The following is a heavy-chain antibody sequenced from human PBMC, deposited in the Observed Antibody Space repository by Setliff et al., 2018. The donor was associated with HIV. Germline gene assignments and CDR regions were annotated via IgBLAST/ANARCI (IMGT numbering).Heavy chain of an antibody. D-gene: IGHD3-16*01. CDR1: GGSISSHY. Sequence: SETLSLTCTVSGGSISSHYWSWIRQPPGKGLEWIGHIYTSGSTSYNPSLKSRVTMSVDTSENQFSLKLTSVTATDTAVYYCARRTFGSGRIDPWGQGTLVTVSS. CDR3: ARRTFGSGRIDP. V-gene: IGHV4-4*08. CDR2: IYTSGST. J-gene: IGHJ5*02.